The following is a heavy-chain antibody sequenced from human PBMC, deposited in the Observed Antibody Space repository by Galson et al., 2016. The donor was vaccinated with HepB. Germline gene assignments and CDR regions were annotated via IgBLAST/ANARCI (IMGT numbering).Heavy chain of an antibody. CDR2: ISRDGNNK. Sequence: SLRLSCAASGFTFSSYPMHWVRQAPGKGLEWVAGISRDGNNKYYTDSVRGRFTLSRDNAKNSLYLQMNSLTTDDTAVYYCARRWYNWNYFFAFDIWGQGTMVTVSS. CDR1: GFTFSSYP. D-gene: IGHD1-7*01. J-gene: IGHJ3*02. V-gene: IGHV3-30-3*01. CDR3: ARRWYNWNYFFAFDI.